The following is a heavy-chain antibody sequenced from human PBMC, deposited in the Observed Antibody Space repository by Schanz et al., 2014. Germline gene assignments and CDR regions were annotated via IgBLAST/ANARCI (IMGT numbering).Heavy chain of an antibody. CDR1: GFTFFGSFA. J-gene: IGHJ4*02. V-gene: IGHV3-7*04. CDR3: ARGPIPIQGVPMDF. D-gene: IGHD3-10*01. CDR2: IGYDGSEK. Sequence: EVQLLESGGGLVQPGGSLRLSCVASGFTFFGSFAMSCVRQAPGKGLEWVANIGYDGSEKYYVDSVKGRFTISRDNSKDTLYLQMSGLTPEDTAVYYCARGPIPIQGVPMDFWGQGTLVTVSS.